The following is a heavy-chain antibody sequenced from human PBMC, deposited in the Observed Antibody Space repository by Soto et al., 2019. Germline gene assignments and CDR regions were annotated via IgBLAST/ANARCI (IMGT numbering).Heavy chain of an antibody. CDR2: IYYSGST. CDR3: ARRPPYYYDSSGYIDY. D-gene: IGHD3-22*01. Sequence: XETLSLTCTVSGGSISSSSYYWGWIRQPPGKGLEWIGSIYYSGSTYYNPSLKSRVTISVDTSKNQFSLKLSSVTAADTAVYYCARRPPYYYDSSGYIDYWGQGTLVTVSS. V-gene: IGHV4-39*01. CDR1: GGSISSSSYY. J-gene: IGHJ4*02.